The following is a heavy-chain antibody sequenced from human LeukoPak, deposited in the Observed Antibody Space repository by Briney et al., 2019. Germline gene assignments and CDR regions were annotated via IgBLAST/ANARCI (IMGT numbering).Heavy chain of an antibody. Sequence: SETLSLTCAVYGGSFSGYYWSWIRQPPGKGLEWIGEINHSGGTNYNPSLKSRVTISVDTSKNQFSLKLSSVTAADTAVYYCARVRRRYFDWLLSETLYYFDYWGQGTLVTVSS. D-gene: IGHD3-9*01. J-gene: IGHJ4*02. CDR2: INHSGGT. CDR1: GGSFSGYY. V-gene: IGHV4-34*01. CDR3: ARVRRRYFDWLLSETLYYFDY.